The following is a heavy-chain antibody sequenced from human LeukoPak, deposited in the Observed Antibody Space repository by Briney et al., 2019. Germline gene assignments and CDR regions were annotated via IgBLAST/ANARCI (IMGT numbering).Heavy chain of an antibody. J-gene: IGHJ6*02. D-gene: IGHD3-3*01. CDR3: ARVELTIPQFFQPKNYGMDV. V-gene: IGHV3-7*01. CDR1: GFTFSSYW. CDR2: IKQDGSEK. Sequence: PGGSLRLSCAASGFTFSSYWMSWVRQAPGKGLEWVANIKQDGSEKYYVDSVKGRFTISRDNAKNSLYLQMNSLRAEDTAVYYCARVELTIPQFFQPKNYGMDVWGQGTTVTVSS.